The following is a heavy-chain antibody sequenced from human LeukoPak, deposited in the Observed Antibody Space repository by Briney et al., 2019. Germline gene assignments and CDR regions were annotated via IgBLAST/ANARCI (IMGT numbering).Heavy chain of an antibody. Sequence: PSETLSLTCTVSGGSISSSSYYWGWIRQPPGKGLEWIGSIYYSGSTYYNPSLKSRVTISVDTSKNQFSLKLSSVTAADTAVYYCARHSGYSYVLEWDYWGQGTLVTVSS. CDR2: IYYSGST. D-gene: IGHD5-18*01. J-gene: IGHJ4*02. CDR3: ARHSGYSYVLEWDY. V-gene: IGHV4-39*01. CDR1: GGSISSSSYY.